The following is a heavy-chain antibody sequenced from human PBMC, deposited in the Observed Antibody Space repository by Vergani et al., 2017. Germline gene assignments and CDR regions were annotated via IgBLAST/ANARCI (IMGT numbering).Heavy chain of an antibody. CDR1: GFTFSSYA. CDR2: ISYDGSNK. Sequence: QVQLVESGGGVVQPGRSLRLSCAASGFTFSSYAMHWVRQAPGKGLEWVAVISYDGSNKYYADSVKGRFTISRDNSKKTLYLQMNSLRAGDTAVYYCRYYESSGYYYYFDCWGQGTLVTVSS. J-gene: IGHJ4*02. D-gene: IGHD3-22*01. V-gene: IGHV3-30*01. CDR3: RYYESSGYYYYFDC.